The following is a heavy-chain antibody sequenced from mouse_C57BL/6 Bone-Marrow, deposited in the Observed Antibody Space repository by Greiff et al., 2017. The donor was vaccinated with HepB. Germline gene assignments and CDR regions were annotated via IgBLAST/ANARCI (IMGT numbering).Heavy chain of an antibody. Sequence: VQLQQSGAELVKPGASVKLSCKASGYTFTSYWITWVKQRPGQGLEWIGDIYPGSGSTNYNEKFKSKATLTVDTSSSTAYMQLSSLTSEDSAVYYCARGDYDDYYAMDYWGQGTSVTVSS. CDR2: IYPGSGST. D-gene: IGHD2-4*01. V-gene: IGHV1-55*01. J-gene: IGHJ4*01. CDR3: ARGDYDDYYAMDY. CDR1: GYTFTSYW.